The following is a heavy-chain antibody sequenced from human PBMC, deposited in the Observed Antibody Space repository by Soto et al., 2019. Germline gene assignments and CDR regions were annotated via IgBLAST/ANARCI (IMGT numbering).Heavy chain of an antibody. CDR2: VLAGGST. J-gene: IGHJ3*02. D-gene: IGHD2-8*02. V-gene: IGHV3-23*01. Sequence: VQMLESGGGLVQPGGSLRLSCAASGFTCSNYDMSWVRRAPGKGLEWVSTVLAGGSTYYADSVRGRFSISRDNSKNTLYLQMNSLTAGDTAVYYCAKATATGGGAFHICGQGTRVTVSS. CDR3: AKATATGGGAFHI. CDR1: GFTCSNYD.